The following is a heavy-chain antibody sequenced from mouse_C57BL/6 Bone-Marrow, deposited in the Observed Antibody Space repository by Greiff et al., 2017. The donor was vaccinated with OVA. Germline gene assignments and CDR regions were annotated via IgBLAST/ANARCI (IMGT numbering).Heavy chain of an antibody. J-gene: IGHJ1*03. Sequence: EVKLQESGPELVKPGASVKISCKASGYSFTGYYMNWVKQSPEKSLEWIGEINPSTGGTTYNQKFKAKATLTVDKSSSTAYMQLKSLTSEDSAVYYCARPHLFITTVVADYWYFDVWGTGTTVTVSS. CDR2: INPSTGGT. D-gene: IGHD1-1*01. CDR3: ARPHLFITTVVADYWYFDV. CDR1: GYSFTGYY. V-gene: IGHV1-42*01.